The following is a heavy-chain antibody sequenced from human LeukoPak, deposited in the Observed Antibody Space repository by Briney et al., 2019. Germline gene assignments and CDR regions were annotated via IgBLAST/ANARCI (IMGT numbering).Heavy chain of an antibody. CDR2: INHSGST. D-gene: IGHD5/OR15-5a*01. Sequence: SETLSLTCAVYGGSFSVYYCSWIRQPPGKGLESIGEINHSGSTNYNPSLKSRITISVDTSKNQFSLKLSSVTAADTAVYYCARGLLFDYWGQGTLVTVSS. V-gene: IGHV4-34*01. CDR3: ARGLLFDY. CDR1: GGSFSVYY. J-gene: IGHJ4*02.